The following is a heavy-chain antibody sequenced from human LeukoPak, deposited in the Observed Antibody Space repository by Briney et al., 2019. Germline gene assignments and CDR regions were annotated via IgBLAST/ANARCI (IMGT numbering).Heavy chain of an antibody. V-gene: IGHV4-59*12. CDR3: ARVGSSSSGYYSDAFDI. D-gene: IGHD3-22*01. CDR2: IYYSGST. Sequence: SETLSLTCTVSGGSISSYYWSWIRQPPGKGLEWIGYIYYSGSTNYNPSLKSRVTISVDTSKNQFSLKLSSVTAADTAVYYCARVGSSSSGYYSDAFDIWGQGTMVTVSS. CDR1: GGSISSYY. J-gene: IGHJ3*02.